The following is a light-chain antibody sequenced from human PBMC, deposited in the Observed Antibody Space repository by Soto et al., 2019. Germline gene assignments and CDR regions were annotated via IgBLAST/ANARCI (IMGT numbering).Light chain of an antibody. J-gene: IGLJ1*01. CDR2: EVS. CDR3: SSHGGSNNFYV. Sequence: QSVLTQPRSVSGSPGQSVTISCTGTSSDVGGYNYVSWYQQHPGKVPKLMIYEVSKRPSGVPDRFSASKSGNTASLTVSGLQAEDEADYYCSSHGGSNNFYVFGTGTKGTVL. V-gene: IGLV2-8*01. CDR1: SSDVGGYNY.